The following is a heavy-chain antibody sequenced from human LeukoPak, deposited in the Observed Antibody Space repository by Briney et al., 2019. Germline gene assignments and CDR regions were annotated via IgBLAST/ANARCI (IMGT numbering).Heavy chain of an antibody. V-gene: IGHV3-7*01. Sequence: GGSLRLSCAASGFTFSSYWMSWVRQAPGEGLEWVANIKQDGTEKYYMDSVKGRFSISRDNAKNSLYLQMNALRAEDTAVYYCARDFSFYEDYWGQGTLVTVSS. D-gene: IGHD3-3*01. J-gene: IGHJ4*02. CDR2: IKQDGTEK. CDR1: GFTFSSYW. CDR3: ARDFSFYEDY.